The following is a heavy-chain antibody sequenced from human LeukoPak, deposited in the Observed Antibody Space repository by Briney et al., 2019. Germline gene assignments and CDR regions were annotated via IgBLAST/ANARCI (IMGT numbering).Heavy chain of an antibody. J-gene: IGHJ4*02. V-gene: IGHV3-7*01. Sequence: GGSLRLSCVTSGFTFSNYWMSWVRQAPGKGLEWVANISPDGSQKNYVDSMKGRLTISRDNARDSVFLQMDSLRADDTAVYYCARPSSFSSGWGSDHWGQGTLVNVGS. CDR3: ARPSSFSSGWGSDH. D-gene: IGHD3-22*01. CDR2: ISPDGSQK. CDR1: GFTFSNYW.